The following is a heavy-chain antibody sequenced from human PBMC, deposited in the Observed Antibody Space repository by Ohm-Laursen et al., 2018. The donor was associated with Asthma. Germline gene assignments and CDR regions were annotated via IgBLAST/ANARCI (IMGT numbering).Heavy chain of an antibody. D-gene: IGHD7-27*01. CDR3: AAWGSENF. CDR1: GYTFSGYS. V-gene: IGHV3-21*01. Sequence: SLRLSCAASGYTFSGYSIHWVRQIPGKGLEWVASISTASSFIYYADSVRGRFTTSRDNAKDSLSLQMNSLRVEDTAVYYCAAWGSENFWGQGTLVTVS. J-gene: IGHJ4*02. CDR2: ISTASSFI.